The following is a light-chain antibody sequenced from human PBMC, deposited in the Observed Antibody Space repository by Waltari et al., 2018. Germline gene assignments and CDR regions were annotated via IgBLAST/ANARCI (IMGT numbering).Light chain of an antibody. Sequence: EIVMTQSPATLSVSPGERATLSCRASQSVSSNFAWYQQKPGLAPRLLIYGASTRATGIPARCSGGDAGAEFTLTNTNRQSEDFAVYDCQQYNNRPSYTFGQGTKLEI. CDR2: GAS. J-gene: IGKJ2*01. CDR3: QQYNNRPSYT. V-gene: IGKV3-15*01. CDR1: QSVSSN.